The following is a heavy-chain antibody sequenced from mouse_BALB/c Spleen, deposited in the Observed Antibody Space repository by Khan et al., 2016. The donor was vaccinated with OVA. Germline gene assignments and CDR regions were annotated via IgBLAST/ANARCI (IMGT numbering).Heavy chain of an antibody. CDR2: IDPYYGGT. CDR1: GYSFTGYN. D-gene: IGHD2-14*01. Sequence: VQLKQSGPELEKPGASVKISCKASGYSFTGYNMNWVKQSNGKSLEWIGNIDPYYGGTSYNQKFKGKATLTVDKSSSTAYMQLKSLTSEDSAVLFCERAYYGYDKFFDYWGQGNTLTGSS. J-gene: IGHJ2*01. CDR3: ERAYYGYDKFFDY. V-gene: IGHV1-39*01.